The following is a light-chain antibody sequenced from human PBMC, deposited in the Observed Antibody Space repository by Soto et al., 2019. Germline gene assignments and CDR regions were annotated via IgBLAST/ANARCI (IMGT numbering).Light chain of an antibody. CDR2: GAS. V-gene: IGKV3-20*01. J-gene: IGKJ1*01. CDR1: QSVSSSY. Sequence: EIVLTQSPGTLSLSPGERATLSCRASQSVSSSYLAWYQQKPGQAPRLLMYGASSRATGTPDRFSGSGSGTDFTLTISRLEPEDFAVYYCQQYGSSPWTFGQGTKVEIK. CDR3: QQYGSSPWT.